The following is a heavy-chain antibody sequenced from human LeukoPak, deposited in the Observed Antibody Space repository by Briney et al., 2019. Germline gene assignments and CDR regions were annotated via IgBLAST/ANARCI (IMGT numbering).Heavy chain of an antibody. J-gene: IGHJ4*02. V-gene: IGHV3-21*01. CDR3: ARDQADTAMVPPYFDY. CDR2: ISSSSSYI. Sequence: GGSLRLSCAASGFTFSSYSMNWVRQAPGKGLEWVSPISSSSSYIYYADSVKGRFTISRDNAKNSLYLQMNSLRAEDTAVYYCARDQADTAMVPPYFDYWGQGTLVTVSS. CDR1: GFTFSSYS. D-gene: IGHD5-18*01.